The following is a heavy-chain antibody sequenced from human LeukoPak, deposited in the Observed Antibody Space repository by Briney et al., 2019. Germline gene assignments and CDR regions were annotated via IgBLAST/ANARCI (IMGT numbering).Heavy chain of an antibody. D-gene: IGHD4-23*01. CDR1: GGSISSYY. CDR2: ISYSGDT. Sequence: PSETLSLTCTVSGGSISSYYWSWIRQPPGKGLEWIGYISYSGDTNYNPSLKSRVTISVDTSKNQFSLKLSSVTAADTAVYSCARSPMNSAFRGFDIWGQGTMVTVSS. J-gene: IGHJ3*02. CDR3: ARSPMNSAFRGFDI. V-gene: IGHV4-59*08.